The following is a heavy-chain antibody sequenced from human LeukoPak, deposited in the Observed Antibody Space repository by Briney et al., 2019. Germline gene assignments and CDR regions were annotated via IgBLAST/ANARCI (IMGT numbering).Heavy chain of an antibody. D-gene: IGHD3-22*01. CDR1: GFTFSTYN. CDR3: ARSGLNNYYDSSGYNY. Sequence: GGSLRLSCAASGFTFSTYNMNWVRQAPGKGLEWVSYITSSSGTIHYADSVKGRFTISRDNAKNSLYLQMNSLRAEDTAVYYCARSGLNNYYDSSGYNYWGQGTLVTVSS. V-gene: IGHV3-48*04. CDR2: ITSSSGTI. J-gene: IGHJ4*02.